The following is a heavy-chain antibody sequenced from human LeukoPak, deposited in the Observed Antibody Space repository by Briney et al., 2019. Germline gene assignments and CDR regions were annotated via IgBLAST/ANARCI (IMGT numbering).Heavy chain of an antibody. CDR1: GGSISSYY. CDR3: ARLATYYCDSSADAFDI. Sequence: SETLSLTCTVSGGSISSYYWSWIRQPPGKGLEWIGYIYYSGSTNYNPSLKSRVTISVDTSKNQFSLKLSSVTAADTAVYYCARLATYYCDSSADAFDIWGQGTMVTVSS. CDR2: IYYSGST. J-gene: IGHJ3*02. V-gene: IGHV4-59*08. D-gene: IGHD3-22*01.